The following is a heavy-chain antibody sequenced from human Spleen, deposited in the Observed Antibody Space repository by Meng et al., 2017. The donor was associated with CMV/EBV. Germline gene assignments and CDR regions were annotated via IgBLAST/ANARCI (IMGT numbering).Heavy chain of an antibody. CDR1: GFPFSNYG. CDR2: IRNDGTNK. CDR3: AKVDYYDNSGYYDYYYYYGVDV. Sequence: GESLKISCAASGFPFSNYGMHWVRQAPGKGLEWVAFIRNDGTNKYSAAAVKGRFTISRDNSKNTLYLQMNSLRAEDTAVYYCAKVDYYDNSGYYDYYYYYGVDVWGQGTTVTVSS. D-gene: IGHD3-22*01. V-gene: IGHV3-30*02. J-gene: IGHJ6*02.